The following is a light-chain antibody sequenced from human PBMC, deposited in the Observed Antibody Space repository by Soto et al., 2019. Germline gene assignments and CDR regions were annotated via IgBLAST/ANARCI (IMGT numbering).Light chain of an antibody. CDR1: ESVGNY. J-gene: IGKJ4*01. Sequence: IVLTQSPATLSLSPGERATLSCRASESVGNYLAWYQEKPGQAPRLLIYDASNRATGIPPRFSGSGSGTDFPLTISSLEPEDFAVYYCQQYNNWPPLTFGGGTKVEIK. CDR2: DAS. CDR3: QQYNNWPPLT. V-gene: IGKV3-11*01.